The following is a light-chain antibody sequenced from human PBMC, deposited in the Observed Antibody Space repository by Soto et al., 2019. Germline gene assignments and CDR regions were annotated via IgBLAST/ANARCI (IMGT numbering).Light chain of an antibody. J-gene: IGKJ1*01. Sequence: EIVLTQSPGTLSLSPGERATLSCRSRHSVSSNYLAWYQQKPGQAPRLLIYDASSRATGIPDRFSGSGSGTDFPRTISMLEPVDSAVYYCQHYGISPTFGQGTKVEIK. CDR2: DAS. CDR1: HSVSSNY. CDR3: QHYGISPT. V-gene: IGKV3-20*01.